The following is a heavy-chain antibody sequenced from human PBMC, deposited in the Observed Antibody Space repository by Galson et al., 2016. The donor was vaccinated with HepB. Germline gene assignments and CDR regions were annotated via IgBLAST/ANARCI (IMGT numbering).Heavy chain of an antibody. J-gene: IGHJ4*02. Sequence: SETLSLTCTVSSGSISSYYWSWIRQPPGKGLEWIGYVSYSGNTNYNPSLKSQVIISLDTSKKQFSLKLASVTAADTAVYYCARGAWLSAFDYWGQGTPVTVSP. CDR2: VSYSGNT. D-gene: IGHD3-22*01. CDR3: ARGAWLSAFDY. CDR1: SGSISSYY. V-gene: IGHV4-59*01.